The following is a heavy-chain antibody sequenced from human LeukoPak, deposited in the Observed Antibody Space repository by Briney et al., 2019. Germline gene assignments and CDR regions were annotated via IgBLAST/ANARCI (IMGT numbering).Heavy chain of an antibody. V-gene: IGHV1-69*06. CDR3: ARDLTPKCYNSSGYSYDAFDI. Sequence: SVNVSCKATGGTVSSYAISWVRQGTGQGLEWRGGSIPIFGTANYTQKFQGSATITADKSTSTDYKELSSLRSVDAAVYYCARDLTPKCYNSSGYSYDAFDIWGRGTMVTLS. CDR2: SIPIFGTA. CDR1: GGTVSSYA. D-gene: IGHD3-22*01. J-gene: IGHJ3*02.